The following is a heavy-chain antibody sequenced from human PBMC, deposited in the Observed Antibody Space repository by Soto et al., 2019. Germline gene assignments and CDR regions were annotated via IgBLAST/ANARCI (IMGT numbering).Heavy chain of an antibody. CDR1: GGSISGYY. J-gene: IGHJ4*02. D-gene: IGHD6-13*01. CDR2: IHYSGST. Sequence: SETLPLPCTVSGGSISGYYWRWIRQSPGKGLEWIGYIHYSGSTNYNPSLKSRVTISVDTSKNQLSLKLSSVTAADTAVYYCARGSAASTKSPFDYWGQGTLVTVSS. CDR3: ARGSAASTKSPFDY. V-gene: IGHV4-59*01.